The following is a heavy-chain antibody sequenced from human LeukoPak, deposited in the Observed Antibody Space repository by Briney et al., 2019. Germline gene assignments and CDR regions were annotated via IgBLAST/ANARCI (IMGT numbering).Heavy chain of an antibody. Sequence: GGSLRLSCAASGFTFSRHSMNWVRQAPGKGLEWVASINHDETRKYYVDSVEGRFTIYRDNAKNSVYLQLNSLRAEDTALYYCARDKDWASDYWGQGTLVTVSS. CDR3: ARDKDWASDY. CDR1: GFTFSRHS. D-gene: IGHD3/OR15-3a*01. V-gene: IGHV3-7*04. J-gene: IGHJ4*02. CDR2: INHDETRK.